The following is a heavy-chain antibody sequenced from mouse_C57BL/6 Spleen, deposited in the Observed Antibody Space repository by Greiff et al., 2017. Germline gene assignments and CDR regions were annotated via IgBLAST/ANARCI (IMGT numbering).Heavy chain of an antibody. V-gene: IGHV1-61*01. J-gene: IGHJ4*01. CDR2: IYPSDSET. D-gene: IGHD2-1*01. Sequence: VQLQQPGAELVRPGSSVKLSCKASGYTFTSYWMDWVKQRPGQGLEWIGNIYPSDSETHYNQKFKDKATLTVDKSSSTAYMQLSSLTSEDSAVYYCASGGVYSMDYWGQGTSVTVSS. CDR3: ASGGVYSMDY. CDR1: GYTFTSYW.